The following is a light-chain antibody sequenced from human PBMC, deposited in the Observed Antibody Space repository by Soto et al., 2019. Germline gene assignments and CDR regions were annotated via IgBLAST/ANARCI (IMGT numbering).Light chain of an antibody. J-gene: IGKJ2*01. CDR1: QSVSRF. Sequence: TQSPVTLSVSPGDRASLSCRASQSVSRFLAWYQQTPGQPPRLLIYAASSRVLGVPARFTGSGSGTDFTLTISAVQSEDAAIYYCQQYDHWLSYSFGRGTRLEI. V-gene: IGKV3-15*01. CDR3: QQYDHWLSYS. CDR2: AAS.